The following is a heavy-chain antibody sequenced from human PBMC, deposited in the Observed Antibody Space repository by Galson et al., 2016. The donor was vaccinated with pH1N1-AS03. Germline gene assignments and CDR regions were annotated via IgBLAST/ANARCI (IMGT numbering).Heavy chain of an antibody. CDR2: INTDSGVT. V-gene: IGHV1-2*04. CDR1: GYIFTGFY. Sequence: CKASGYIFTGFYVHRVRQAPGQGLEWMGWINTDSGVTNYAQKFEAWVTMTRDTSVSTAYMELYGLKSDDTAVYYCARDPRGPCTSATCPTTYYFGMDVWGQGTTVIVSS. CDR3: ARDPRGPCTSATCPTTYYFGMDV. J-gene: IGHJ6*02. D-gene: IGHD2-2*01.